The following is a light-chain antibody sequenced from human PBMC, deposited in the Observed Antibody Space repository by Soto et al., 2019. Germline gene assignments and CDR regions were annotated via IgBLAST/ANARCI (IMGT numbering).Light chain of an antibody. Sequence: QSALTQPPSASGSPGQSVTISCTGTSSDVGGYNYVSWYQHHPGKAPKLMIYEVSKRPSGVPDRFSDSKSGNTASLTVSGLQAEDEADYYCSSYAGSNIGVFGGGTKLTVL. J-gene: IGLJ2*01. CDR1: SSDVGGYNY. CDR2: EVS. CDR3: SSYAGSNIGV. V-gene: IGLV2-8*01.